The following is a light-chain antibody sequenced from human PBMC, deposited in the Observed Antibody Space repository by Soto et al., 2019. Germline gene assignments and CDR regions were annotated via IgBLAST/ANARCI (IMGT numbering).Light chain of an antibody. CDR3: QQYNNWQWT. V-gene: IGKV3-15*01. Sequence: EIVMTQSPATLSVSPGERATLSCRASQSVSSNLAWYQQKPGQAPRLLIYGASTRAPGIPARFSGSGSGTEFTLTISSLQSEDFAVYYCQQYNNWQWTFGQGTKVEIK. CDR2: GAS. J-gene: IGKJ1*01. CDR1: QSVSSN.